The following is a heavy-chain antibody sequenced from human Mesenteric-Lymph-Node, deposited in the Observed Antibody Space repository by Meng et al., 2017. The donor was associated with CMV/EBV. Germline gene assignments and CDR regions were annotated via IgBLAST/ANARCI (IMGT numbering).Heavy chain of an antibody. CDR2: IKTDGSST. Sequence: GESLKISCAASGYTFSSSSMNWVRQAPEKGLVWVSRIKTDGSSTSYADSVKGRFTISRDNAKNTLYLQMNNLRAEDTAVYYCARGAYLYYDASGYKPPHDYWGHGTLVTVSS. J-gene: IGHJ4*01. CDR1: GYTFSSSS. CDR3: ARGAYLYYDASGYKPPHDY. V-gene: IGHV3-74*01. D-gene: IGHD3-22*01.